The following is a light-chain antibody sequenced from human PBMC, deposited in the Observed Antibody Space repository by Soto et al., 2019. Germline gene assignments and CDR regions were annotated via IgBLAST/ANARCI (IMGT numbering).Light chain of an antibody. CDR1: SSDLGSSNL. CDR3: YSNAGGPWV. J-gene: IGLJ3*02. CDR2: EVS. Sequence: QSALTQPASVSGSPGQSITISCTGTSSDLGSSNLVSWYQQHPGKAPKLMIHEVSQRPSGISNRFSGSKSGNTASLTLSGLQAEDEADYYCYSNAGGPWVFGGGTKVTVL. V-gene: IGLV2-23*02.